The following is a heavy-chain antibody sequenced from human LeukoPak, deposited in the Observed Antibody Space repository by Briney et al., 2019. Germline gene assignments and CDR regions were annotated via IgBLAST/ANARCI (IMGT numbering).Heavy chain of an antibody. Sequence: PGGSLRLSCAASGFTFSDYYMSWIRQAPGKGLEWVSYISSSGSTIYYADSVKGRFTISRDNAKNSLYLQMNSLRAEDTAVYYCAREGKEVRGVIIRYYFDYWGQGTLVTVSS. CDR3: AREGKEVRGVIIRYYFDY. J-gene: IGHJ4*02. V-gene: IGHV3-11*04. D-gene: IGHD3-10*01. CDR1: GFTFSDYY. CDR2: ISSSGSTI.